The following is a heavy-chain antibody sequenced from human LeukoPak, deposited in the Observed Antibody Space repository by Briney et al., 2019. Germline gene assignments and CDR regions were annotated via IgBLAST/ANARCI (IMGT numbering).Heavy chain of an antibody. V-gene: IGHV4-59*01. CDR2: IYYSGST. J-gene: IGHJ6*04. D-gene: IGHD2-2*01. CDR3: ARGHCSSTSCLGMDV. Sequence: SETLSLTCTVSGGSISSYYWSRIRQPPGKGLEWIGYIYYSGSTNYNPSLKSRVTISVDTSKNQFSLKLSSVTAADTAVYYCARGHCSSTSCLGMDVWGKGTTVTVSS. CDR1: GGSISSYY.